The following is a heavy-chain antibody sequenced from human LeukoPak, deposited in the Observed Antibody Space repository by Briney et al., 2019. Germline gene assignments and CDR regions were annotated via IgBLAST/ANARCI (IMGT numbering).Heavy chain of an antibody. CDR1: GGSFSGYY. D-gene: IGHD6-13*01. CDR2: INHSGST. CDR3: ARGTAAAGTGGNWFDP. Sequence: PSETLSLTCAVYGGSFSGYYWSWIRQPPGKGLEWIGEINHSGSTNYNPSLKSRVTISVDTSKNQFSLKLSYVTAADTAVYYCARGTAAAGTGGNWFDPWGQGTLVTVSS. V-gene: IGHV4-34*01. J-gene: IGHJ5*02.